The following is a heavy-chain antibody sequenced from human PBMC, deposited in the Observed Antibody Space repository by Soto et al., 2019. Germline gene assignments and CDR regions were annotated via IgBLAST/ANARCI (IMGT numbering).Heavy chain of an antibody. CDR1: GFTFSSSA. V-gene: IGHV3-23*01. D-gene: IGHD3-22*01. CDR2: TSGSGSYP. Sequence: GGSLRLSCAASGFTFSSSAMGWVRQAPGKGLEWVSATSGSGSYPFYADSVKGRFTISRDNSKNTLYLQMNSLRAEDTAVYYCARDRSSGYYVFDYWGQGTLVTVSS. J-gene: IGHJ4*02. CDR3: ARDRSSGYYVFDY.